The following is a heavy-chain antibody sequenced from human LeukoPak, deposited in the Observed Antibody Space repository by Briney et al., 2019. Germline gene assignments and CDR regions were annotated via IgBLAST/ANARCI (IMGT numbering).Heavy chain of an antibody. V-gene: IGHV1-18*01. Sequence: ASVKVSCKASGYTFTSYGISWVRQAPGQGLEWMGWISAYNGNTNYAQKFQGRVTITADKSTSTAYMELSSLRSEDTAVYYCARSPITMVRGAKYYFDYWGQGTLVTVSS. CDR3: ARSPITMVRGAKYYFDY. CDR1: GYTFTSYG. CDR2: ISAYNGNT. D-gene: IGHD3-10*01. J-gene: IGHJ4*02.